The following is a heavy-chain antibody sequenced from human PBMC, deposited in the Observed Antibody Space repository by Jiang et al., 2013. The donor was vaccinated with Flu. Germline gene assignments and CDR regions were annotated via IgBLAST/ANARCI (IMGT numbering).Heavy chain of an antibody. CDR1: GYTFTSYG. J-gene: IGHJ4*02. Sequence: GAEVKKPGASVKVSCKASGYTFTSYGISWVRQAPGQGLEWMGWISAYNGNTNYAQKLQGRVTMTTDTSTSTAYMELRSLRSDDTAVYYCARDKCPNSSGCRYLFDYWAREPWSPSPQ. D-gene: IGHD6-19*01. CDR3: ARDKCPNSSGCRYLFDY. V-gene: IGHV1-18*01. CDR2: ISAYNGNT.